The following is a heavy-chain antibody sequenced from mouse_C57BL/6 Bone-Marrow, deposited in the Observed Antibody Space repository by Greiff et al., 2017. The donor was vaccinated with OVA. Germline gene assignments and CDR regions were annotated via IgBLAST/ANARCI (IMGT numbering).Heavy chain of an antibody. Sequence: QVQLQQPGAELVKPGASVKMSCKASGYTFTSYWMHWVKQRPGQGLEWIGMIHPNSGSTNYNEKFKSKATLTVEKSSSTASMQLRSLTSEDSAVYYCARPNRAWFAYWGQGTLVTVSA. V-gene: IGHV1-64*01. CDR3: ARPNRAWFAY. D-gene: IGHD4-1*01. CDR1: GYTFTSYW. J-gene: IGHJ3*01. CDR2: IHPNSGST.